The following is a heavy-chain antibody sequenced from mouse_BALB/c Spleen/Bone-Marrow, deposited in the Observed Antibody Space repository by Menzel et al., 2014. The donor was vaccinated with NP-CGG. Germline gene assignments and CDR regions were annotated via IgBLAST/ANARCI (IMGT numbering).Heavy chain of an antibody. V-gene: IGHV1-15*01. CDR1: GYTFTDYE. CDR2: IDPETGYT. D-gene: IGHD2-3*01. Sequence: SGAELVRPGASVTLSCKASGYTFTDYEMHWVKRTPVHGLEWIGGIDPETGYTAYNQKFKDKATVTADKSSTTAYMELRSLTSEDSAVYYCPISHDGYYEFAYWGQGTLVTVST. CDR3: PISHDGYYEFAY. J-gene: IGHJ3*01.